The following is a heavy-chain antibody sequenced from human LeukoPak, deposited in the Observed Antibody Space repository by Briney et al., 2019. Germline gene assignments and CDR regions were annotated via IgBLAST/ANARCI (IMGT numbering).Heavy chain of an antibody. CDR1: GGTFSSYA. CDR2: IIPILGIA. D-gene: IGHD3-9*01. V-gene: IGHV1-69*04. CDR3: ASGLDPFDY. J-gene: IGHJ4*02. Sequence: PVKVSCKASGGTFSSYAISWVRQAPGQGLEWMGRIIPILGIANYAQKFQGRVTITADKSTSTAYMELSSLRSEDTAVYYCASGLDPFDYWGQGTLVTVSS.